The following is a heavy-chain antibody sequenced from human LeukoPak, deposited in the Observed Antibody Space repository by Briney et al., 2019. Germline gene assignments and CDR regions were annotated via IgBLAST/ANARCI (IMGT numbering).Heavy chain of an antibody. D-gene: IGHD2-2*01. CDR1: GFTFSRYS. CDR2: ISSSSSYI. V-gene: IGHV3-21*01. Sequence: GGSLRLSCAASGFTFSRYSMNWVRQAPGKGLEWVSSISSSSSYIYYADSVKGRFTISRDNAKNSLYLQMNSLRAEDTAVYYCARDPILYCSSTSCQNKWFDPWGRGTLVTVSS. CDR3: ARDPILYCSSTSCQNKWFDP. J-gene: IGHJ5*02.